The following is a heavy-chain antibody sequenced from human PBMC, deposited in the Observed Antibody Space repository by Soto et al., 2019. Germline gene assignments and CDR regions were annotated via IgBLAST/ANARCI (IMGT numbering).Heavy chain of an antibody. CDR1: GYTFTSYG. V-gene: IGHV1-18*01. CDR2: ISAYNGNT. J-gene: IGHJ4*02. CDR3: ARGGSRLVLMVYARFRYYFDY. Sequence: GASVKVSCKASGYTFTSYGISWVRQAPGQGLEWMGWISAYNGNTNYAQKLQGRVTMTTDTSTSTAYMELRSLRSDDTAVYYCARGGSRLVLMVYARFRYYFDYWGQGTLVTVSS. D-gene: IGHD2-8*01.